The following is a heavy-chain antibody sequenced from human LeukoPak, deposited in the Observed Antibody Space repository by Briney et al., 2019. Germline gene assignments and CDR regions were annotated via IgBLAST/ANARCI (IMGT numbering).Heavy chain of an antibody. D-gene: IGHD5-12*01. CDR1: GGSISSGGYY. CDR2: IYYSGST. CDR3: ARDRRYSGYDQTGWFDP. J-gene: IGHJ5*02. V-gene: IGHV4-31*03. Sequence: PSQTLSLTCTVSGGSISSGGYYWSWIRQHPGKGLEWIGYIYYSGSTYYNPSLKSRVTISVDTSKNQFSLKLSSVTAADTAVYYCARDRRYSGYDQTGWFDPWAREPWSPSPQ.